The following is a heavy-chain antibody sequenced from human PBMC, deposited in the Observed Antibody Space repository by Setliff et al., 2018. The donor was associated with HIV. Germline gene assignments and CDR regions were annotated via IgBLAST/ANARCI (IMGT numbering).Heavy chain of an antibody. CDR1: GASFVGDNH. J-gene: IGHJ4*02. CDR3: ARARSDWYNVRPYYFDL. CDR2: FMYTDIHYVNYLN. D-gene: IGHD6-19*01. V-gene: IGHV4-30-4*01. Sequence: PSETLSLTCAVSGASFVGDNHWSWIRQTPERGLEWIAYFMYTDIHYVNYLNYRNPSLASRLSISVDKSKNQSSLTLSSVTAADTAVYYCARARSDWYNVRPYYFDLWGQGTQVTVSS.